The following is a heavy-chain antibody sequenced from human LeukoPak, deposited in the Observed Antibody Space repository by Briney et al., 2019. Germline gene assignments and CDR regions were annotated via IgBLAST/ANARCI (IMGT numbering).Heavy chain of an antibody. D-gene: IGHD6-13*01. CDR2: IYHSGST. CDR3: ARQRGSSSWFYYFDY. J-gene: IGHJ4*02. V-gene: IGHV4-38-2*01. CDR1: GYSIGIGYY. Sequence: SETLSLTGADPGYSIGIGYYWGWFRQPPGKGRDWIGSIYHSGSTYYNPSLKSRVTISVDTSKNQFSLKLSSVTAADTAVYYCARQRGSSSWFYYFDYWGQGTLVTVSS.